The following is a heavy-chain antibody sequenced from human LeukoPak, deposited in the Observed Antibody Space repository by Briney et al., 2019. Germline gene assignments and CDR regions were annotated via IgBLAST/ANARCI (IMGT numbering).Heavy chain of an antibody. CDR2: IYSDGSAT. D-gene: IGHD2-15*01. V-gene: IGHV3-74*01. Sequence: GGSLGLSCAASGFTFSSYWMHWVRQAPGKGLVWVSRIYSDGSATNYADSVKGRFTISRDNAKNTLYLQMNNLRVEDTAVYYCASEGWQVLDYWGQGTLVTVSS. CDR1: GFTFSSYW. J-gene: IGHJ4*02. CDR3: ASEGWQVLDY.